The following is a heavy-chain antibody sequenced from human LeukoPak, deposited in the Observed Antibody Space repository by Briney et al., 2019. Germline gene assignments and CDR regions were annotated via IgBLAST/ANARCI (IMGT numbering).Heavy chain of an antibody. J-gene: IGHJ3*02. D-gene: IGHD3-16*01. V-gene: IGHV4-59*08. CDR1: GGXISTYY. CDR3: ARLPMIINTAPGHDAFDI. Sequence: SEALSLTCCVSGGXISTYYWSWIRQPPGKGLEWLGYIDYSGSTNYNPSLKSRVTISVDTSKNQFSLRLSSVTAADTAMYFCARLPMIINTAPGHDAFDIWGQGTMVTVSS. CDR2: IDYSGST.